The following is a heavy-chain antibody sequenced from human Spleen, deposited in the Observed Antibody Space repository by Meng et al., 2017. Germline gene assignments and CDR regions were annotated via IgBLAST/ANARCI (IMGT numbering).Heavy chain of an antibody. CDR2: IPHRGSS. J-gene: IGHJ5*02. V-gene: IGHV4-4*02. D-gene: IGHD6-19*01. Sequence: QVQLRESGPALVKPSETLSLTCAVSGDSITNHNWWAWVRQPPGKGLEWIGEIPHRGSSAYNPSLKSRVTVSIDTSKNQFFLEVTSVTAADTAVYYCVRSSGWVRTGFDPWGQGTLVTVSS. CDR3: VRSSGWVRTGFDP. CDR1: GDSITNHNW.